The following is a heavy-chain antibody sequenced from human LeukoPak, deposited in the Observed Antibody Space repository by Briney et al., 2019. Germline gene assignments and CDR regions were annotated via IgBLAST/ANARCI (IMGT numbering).Heavy chain of an antibody. D-gene: IGHD6-19*01. CDR2: LYYSGNT. V-gene: IGHV4-39*01. J-gene: IGHJ6*03. CDR1: GGSISSSRYY. CDR3: ARNIAVAGRGDYMDV. Sequence: PSETLSLTRTASGGSISSSRYYGGWIRQPPGKGLEWIVSLYYSGNTYYNPSLKSRVTISVDTSKNQFSLKLSSVTAADTAVYYCARNIAVAGRGDYMDVWGKGTTVTISS.